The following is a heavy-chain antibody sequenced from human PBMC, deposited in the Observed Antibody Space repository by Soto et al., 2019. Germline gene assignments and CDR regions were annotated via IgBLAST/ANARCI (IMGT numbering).Heavy chain of an antibody. CDR1: GFTVSSNY. V-gene: IGHV3-53*01. D-gene: IGHD2-21*01. CDR3: ARYCGGTSGEPEACDF. CDR2: IYSGGST. J-gene: IGHJ3*01. Sequence: GGSLRLSCAASGFTVSSNYMSWVRQAPGKGLEWVSVIYSGGSTYYADSVKGRFTISGDNSKNTLYLQMNSLRAEDTAVYYCARYCGGTSGEPEACDFWGQGTMVTVSS.